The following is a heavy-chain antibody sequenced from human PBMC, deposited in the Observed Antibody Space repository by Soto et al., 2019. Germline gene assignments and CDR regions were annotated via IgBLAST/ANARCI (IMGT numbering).Heavy chain of an antibody. CDR2: ILNDGSNR. V-gene: IGHV3-33*01. D-gene: IGHD3-10*01. CDR3: ARDDEYSGNGMDV. J-gene: IGHJ6*02. CDR1: GFTFSNYG. Sequence: QVQLVESGGGVDQPGRSLRLSCAASGFTFSNYGMHWVRQAPGKGLEWVAVILNDGSNRYHADSVKDRFTISRDNSKNTLYLQMNILRAEDTAVYYCARDDEYSGNGMDVWGQGTTVTVS.